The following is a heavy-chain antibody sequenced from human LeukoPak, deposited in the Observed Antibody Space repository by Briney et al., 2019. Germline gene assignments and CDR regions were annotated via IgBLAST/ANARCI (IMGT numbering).Heavy chain of an antibody. CDR1: GGTFSSYA. V-gene: IGHV1-69*13. CDR2: IIPIFGTA. CDR3: ARGPSIAARGAYYYYMDV. Sequence: GASVKVSCKASGGTFSSYAISWVRQAPGQGLEWMGGIIPIFGTANYAQKFQGRVTITADESTSTAYMELSGLRSEDTAVYYCARGPSIAARGAYYYYMDVWGKGTTVTVSS. D-gene: IGHD6-6*01. J-gene: IGHJ6*03.